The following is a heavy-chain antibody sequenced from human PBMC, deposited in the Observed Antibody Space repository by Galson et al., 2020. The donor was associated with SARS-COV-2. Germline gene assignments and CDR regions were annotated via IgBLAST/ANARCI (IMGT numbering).Heavy chain of an antibody. D-gene: IGHD6-6*01. CDR1: GGSISSSSYY. V-gene: IGHV4-39*07. J-gene: IGHJ6*02. CDR3: AREYSSSGEGGGMDV. Sequence: SETLSLTCTVSGGSISSSSYYWGWIRQPPGKGLEWIGSIYYSGSTYYNPSLKSRVTISVDTSKNQFSLKLSSVTAADTAVYYCAREYSSSGEGGGMDVWGQGTTVTVSS. CDR2: IYYSGST.